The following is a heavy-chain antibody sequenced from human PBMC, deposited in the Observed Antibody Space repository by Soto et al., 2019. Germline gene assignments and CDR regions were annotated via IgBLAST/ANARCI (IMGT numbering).Heavy chain of an antibody. CDR2: IYWDDDK. V-gene: IGHV2-5*02. Sequence: FRPTLVNPTQTLTLTCSFSGFSLSSDGAAVSWVRQPPGKALEWLALIYWDDDKRYSPSLKSRLTITKDTPNNQVVLTMTNMDPADTATYFCAHSDSRLSHSLDYWGQGSLVTVSS. D-gene: IGHD3-22*01. CDR3: AHSDSRLSHSLDY. CDR1: GFSLSSDGAA. J-gene: IGHJ4*02.